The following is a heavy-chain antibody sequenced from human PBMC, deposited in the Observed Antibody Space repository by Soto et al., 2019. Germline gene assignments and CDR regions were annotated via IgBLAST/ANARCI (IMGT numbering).Heavy chain of an antibody. CDR3: AKDPMGYSPQPPFDP. J-gene: IGHJ5*02. V-gene: IGHV3-30*18. CDR1: GFTFSSYG. Sequence: GGSLRLSCAASGFTFSSYGMHWVRQAPGKGLEWVAVISYDGSNKYYADSVKGRFTISRDNSKNTLYLQMNSLRAEDTAVYYCAKDPMGYSPQPPFDPWGQGTLVTVSS. CDR2: ISYDGSNK. D-gene: IGHD6-13*01.